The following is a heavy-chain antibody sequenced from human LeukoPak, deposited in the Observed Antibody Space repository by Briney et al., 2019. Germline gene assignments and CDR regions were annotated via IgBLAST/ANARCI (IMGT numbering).Heavy chain of an antibody. CDR3: ATYGDYEAYHFDN. V-gene: IGHV3-23*01. Sequence: GGSLRLSCAASGFTFSSFAMSWVRQAPGKGLEWVSAVSSSGGRTYYADSVKGRFTISRDNSKNTLYLQITSLRAEDTAVYYCATYGDYEAYHFDNWGQGTLVTVSS. CDR1: GFTFSSFA. J-gene: IGHJ4*02. D-gene: IGHD4-17*01. CDR2: VSSSGGRT.